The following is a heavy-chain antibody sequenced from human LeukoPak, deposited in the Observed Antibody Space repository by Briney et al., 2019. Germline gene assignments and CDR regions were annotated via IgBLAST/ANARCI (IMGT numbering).Heavy chain of an antibody. V-gene: IGHV4-59*01. Sequence: SETLSLTCTVSGVSISSYYWSWIRQPPGKGLEWIGYIYYSENTNYNSSLKSRVTISEDTSKNQFSLKLTSVTAVDTAVYYCAGGNFYDSRGHPYHFHFWGQGTLVSVSS. D-gene: IGHD3-22*01. CDR3: AGGNFYDSRGHPYHFHF. CDR2: IYYSENT. J-gene: IGHJ4*02. CDR1: GVSISSYY.